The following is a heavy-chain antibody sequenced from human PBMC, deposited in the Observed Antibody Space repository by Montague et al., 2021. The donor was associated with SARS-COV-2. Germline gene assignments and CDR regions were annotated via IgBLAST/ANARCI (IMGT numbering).Heavy chain of an antibody. CDR2: IDAGVGPV. Sequence: SLRLSCATSGFTFGSYAMSWVRQAPGKGLEWLSGIDAGVGPVFDADSLKGRFTTSRDNYKNNLYLQMNSLTADDTAVYYCARRNSGQHLVGSGWFDPWGQGTLVTVSS. CDR1: GFTFGSYA. V-gene: IGHV3-23*01. CDR3: ARRNSGQHLVGSGWFDP. D-gene: IGHD5-12*01. J-gene: IGHJ5*02.